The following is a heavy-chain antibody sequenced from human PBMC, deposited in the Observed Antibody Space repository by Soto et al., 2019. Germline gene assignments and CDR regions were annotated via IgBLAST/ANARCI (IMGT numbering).Heavy chain of an antibody. Sequence: PSETLSLTCTVSGGSISRGGYYWSWIRQHPGKGLERIGYIYYSGSTYYNPSLKSRVTISVDTSKNQFSLKLSSVTAADTAVYYCARVTYYYDSSGYYPLPLFDYWGQGTLVTVSS. J-gene: IGHJ4*02. D-gene: IGHD3-22*01. V-gene: IGHV4-31*03. CDR1: GGSISRGGYY. CDR2: IYYSGST. CDR3: ARVTYYYDSSGYYPLPLFDY.